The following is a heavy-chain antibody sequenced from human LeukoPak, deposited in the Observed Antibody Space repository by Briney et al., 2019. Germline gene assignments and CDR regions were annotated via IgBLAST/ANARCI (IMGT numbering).Heavy chain of an antibody. V-gene: IGHV3-30*04. J-gene: IGHJ4*02. CDR1: GFTFSSYA. D-gene: IGHD5-18*01. Sequence: GRSLRLSCAASGFTFSSYAMHWVRQAPGKGLEWVAVISYDGSNKYYADSVKGRFTISRDNSKNTLYLQMNSLRAEDTAVYYCARGGRGYSYGYEYRGQGTLVTVSS. CDR3: ARGGRGYSYGYEY. CDR2: ISYDGSNK.